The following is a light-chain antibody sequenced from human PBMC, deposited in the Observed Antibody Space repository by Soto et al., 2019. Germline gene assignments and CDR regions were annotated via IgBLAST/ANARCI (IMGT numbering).Light chain of an antibody. J-gene: IGLJ2*01. CDR1: SSNIGAGYD. CDR3: QSFDTSLSGVLI. CDR2: DNN. Sequence: QSVLTQPPSVSGAPGQRVTISCTGSSSNIGAGYDVHWYQQLPGTAPKLLIYDNNNRPSGVPDRFSGSKSDTSASLAITGLQAEDEADYYCQSFDTSLSGVLIFGGGTKLTVL. V-gene: IGLV1-40*01.